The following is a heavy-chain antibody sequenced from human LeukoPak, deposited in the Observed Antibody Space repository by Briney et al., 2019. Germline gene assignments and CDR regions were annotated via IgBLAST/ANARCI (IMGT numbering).Heavy chain of an antibody. D-gene: IGHD1-1*01. Sequence: GGSLRLSCAASGFTFSSYAMSWVRQAPGKGLEWVSVISGSGGSTYYADSVKGRFTISRDNSKNTLYLQMNSLRAEDTAVYYCARSQLGRSHLPEQFDPWGQGTLVTVSP. V-gene: IGHV3-23*01. J-gene: IGHJ5*02. CDR3: ARSQLGRSHLPEQFDP. CDR1: GFTFSSYA. CDR2: ISGSGGST.